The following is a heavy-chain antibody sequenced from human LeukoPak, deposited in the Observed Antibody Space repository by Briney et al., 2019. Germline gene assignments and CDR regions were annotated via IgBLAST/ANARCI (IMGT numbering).Heavy chain of an antibody. CDR1: VYTFTSYN. V-gene: IGHV1-46*01. CDR2: IKPSGSST. Sequence: SVTVSCKASVYTFTSYNMHWVRQAPGQGLEWMGIIKPSGSSTTYAQKFQDRVTITTDMSTSTLYMELISLRSAETAVYYCARVGDGYTYAYDISGQGTMVTASS. CDR3: ARVGDGYTYAYDI. J-gene: IGHJ3*02. D-gene: IGHD5-24*01.